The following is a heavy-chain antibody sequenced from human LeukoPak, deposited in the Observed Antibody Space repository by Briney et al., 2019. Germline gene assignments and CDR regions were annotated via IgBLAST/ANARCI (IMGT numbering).Heavy chain of an antibody. J-gene: IGHJ4*02. V-gene: IGHV3-30*18. D-gene: IGHD2-15*01. CDR3: AKARNSGGVFDY. CDR2: ISYDGSNK. CDR1: GFTFSSYG. Sequence: GGSLRLSCAASGFTFSSYGMPWVRQAPGKGLEWVAVISYDGSNKYYADSVKGRFTISRDNSKNTLYLQMNSLRAADTAVYYCAKARNSGGVFDYWGQGTLVTVSS.